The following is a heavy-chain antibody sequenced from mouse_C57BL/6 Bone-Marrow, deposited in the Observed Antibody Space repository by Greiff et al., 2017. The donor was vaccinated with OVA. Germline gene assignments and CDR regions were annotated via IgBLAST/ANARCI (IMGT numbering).Heavy chain of an antibody. V-gene: IGHV5-9-1*02. J-gene: IGHJ4*01. CDR1: GFTFSSYS. CDR3: TRGTIYGNSAMDY. Sequence: EVKLEESGEGLVKPGGSLKLSCAASGFTFSSYSMSWVRQTPEKRLEWVAYISSGGGYIYYADTVKGRFTISRDNARNTLYLQMSSLKSEDTAMYYCTRGTIYGNSAMDYWGQGTSVTVSS. CDR2: ISSGGGYI. D-gene: IGHD2-1*01.